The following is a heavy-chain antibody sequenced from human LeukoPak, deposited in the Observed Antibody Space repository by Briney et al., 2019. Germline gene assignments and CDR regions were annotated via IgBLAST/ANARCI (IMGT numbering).Heavy chain of an antibody. V-gene: IGHV3-7*01. Sequence: GGSLRLSCAASGFTFSSYWMSWVRQAPGKGLEWVANIKQDGSEKYYVDSVKGRFTISRDNAKNSLYLQMNSMRTEDTAVYYCARVAPDDYSDYVRDYWGQGTLVSVSS. CDR2: IKQDGSEK. CDR3: ARVAPDDYSDYVRDY. J-gene: IGHJ4*02. D-gene: IGHD4-11*01. CDR1: GFTFSSYW.